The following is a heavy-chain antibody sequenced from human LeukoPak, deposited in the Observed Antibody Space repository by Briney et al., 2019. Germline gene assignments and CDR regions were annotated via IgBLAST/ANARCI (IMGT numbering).Heavy chain of an antibody. CDR3: VRAAMPYIINGRRFDY. CDR2: SGTVGDT. J-gene: IGHJ4*02. Sequence: GGSLRLSCAASGFTSSAYDMHWVRQITGGGLEWVSTSGTVGDTFYSDSVKGRFTISRENAKNSVHLQMNSPRVEDSAIYFCVRAAMPYIINGRRFDYWGQGTLVTVSS. D-gene: IGHD2-2*01. CDR1: GFTSSAYD. V-gene: IGHV3-13*04.